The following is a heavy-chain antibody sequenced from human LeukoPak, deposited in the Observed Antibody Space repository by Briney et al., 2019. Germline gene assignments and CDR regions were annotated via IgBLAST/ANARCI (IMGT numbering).Heavy chain of an antibody. CDR2: IYYSGNT. Sequence: ASETLSLTCAVSGVSISSSNSYWGWIRQPPGKGLEWIGSIYYSGNTYYNASLKSQVSISIDTSKNQFSLKLTSVTAADTAVYYCARQTGSGLFILPGGQGTLVTVSS. D-gene: IGHD3/OR15-3a*01. V-gene: IGHV4-39*01. J-gene: IGHJ4*02. CDR3: ARQTGSGLFILP. CDR1: GVSISSSNSY.